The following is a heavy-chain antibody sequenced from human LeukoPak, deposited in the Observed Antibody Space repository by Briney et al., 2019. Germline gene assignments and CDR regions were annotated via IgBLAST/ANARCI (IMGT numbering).Heavy chain of an antibody. D-gene: IGHD3-10*01. V-gene: IGHV1-69*05. CDR2: IIPIFGTA. Sequence: SVKVSCTASGGTFSSYAISWVRQAPGQGLEWMGGIIPIFGTANYAQRFQGRVTITTDESTSTAYMELSSLRSEDTAVYYCARAGPMVRGVIIPFDYWGQRTLVTVSS. CDR1: GGTFSSYA. CDR3: ARAGPMVRGVIIPFDY. J-gene: IGHJ4*02.